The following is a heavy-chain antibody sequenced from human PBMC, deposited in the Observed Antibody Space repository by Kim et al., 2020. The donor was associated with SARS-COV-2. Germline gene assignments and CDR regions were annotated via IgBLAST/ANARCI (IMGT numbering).Heavy chain of an antibody. Sequence: GGSLRLSCAASGFTFSSYAMTWVRQAPGKGLDCVSVISGGGETTYYADSVKGRFTISRDNSKNMLYLQMNSLRAEDTAVYYCAKEDERDGYKDYSDYWGQGTLVTVSS. CDR2: ISGGGETT. J-gene: IGHJ4*02. CDR1: GFTFSSYA. CDR3: AKEDERDGYKDYSDY. D-gene: IGHD5-12*01. V-gene: IGHV3-23*01.